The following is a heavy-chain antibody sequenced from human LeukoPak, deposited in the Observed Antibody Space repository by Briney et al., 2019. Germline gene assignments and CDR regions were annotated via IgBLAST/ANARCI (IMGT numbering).Heavy chain of an antibody. D-gene: IGHD4-11*01. CDR2: IWNDGSNE. Sequence: PGGSLRLSCAASGFTFSHFGMHWVRQAPGKGLEWVAVIWNDGSNEYYADSVKGRFTISRDNSKNTVSLQMNNLRGENTDVYYGAKDAQRGFDYSNSLEYWGQGTLVTVSS. CDR3: AKDAQRGFDYSNSLEY. V-gene: IGHV3-33*06. J-gene: IGHJ4*02. CDR1: GFTFSHFG.